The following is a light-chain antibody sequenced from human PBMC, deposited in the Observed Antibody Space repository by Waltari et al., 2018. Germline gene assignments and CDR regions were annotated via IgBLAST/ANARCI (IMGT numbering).Light chain of an antibody. V-gene: IGLV2-14*03. CDR3: SSYSDSSTLVV. Sequence: QSALTQPASVSGSPGQSITMSCTGTSSDIGTYNYVSWYQQHPGKAPKLMIYDVSNRTSGVANRFSGSKSGITASLTISGLRAEDEADYYCSSYSDSSTLVVFGGGTKLTVL. J-gene: IGLJ3*02. CDR1: SSDIGTYNY. CDR2: DVS.